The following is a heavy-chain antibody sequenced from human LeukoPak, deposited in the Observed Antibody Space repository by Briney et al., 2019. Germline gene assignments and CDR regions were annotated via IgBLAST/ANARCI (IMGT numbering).Heavy chain of an antibody. CDR3: ARVVGREVDY. V-gene: IGHV6-1*01. J-gene: IGHJ4*02. Sequence: SQTLSLTCAISGDSVSSNSAACNWIRQSPSRGLEWLGRTYYRSKWYNGYAVSVKSRITIKPDTSKNQFSLQLNSVTPDDTAVYSCARVVGREVDYWGQGTLVTVSS. CDR1: GDSVSSNSAA. D-gene: IGHD1-26*01. CDR2: TYYRSKWYN.